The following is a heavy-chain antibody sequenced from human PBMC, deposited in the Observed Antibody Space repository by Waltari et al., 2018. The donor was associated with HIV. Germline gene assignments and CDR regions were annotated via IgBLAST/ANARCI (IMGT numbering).Heavy chain of an antibody. D-gene: IGHD3-3*01. CDR3: ARISTWFCLEGGDV. V-gene: IGHV4-39*01. J-gene: IGHJ6*02. CDR2: IYHSVNP. Sequence: QLQLQESGPGLVKPSETLSLTCTVSGGSISNNYYYWGWIRQAPGKGLAWIGSIYHSVNPNPNPSLKSRVTSSADPSKNQFALTWNSVPAADTASYYGARISTWFCLEGGDVWGQGTTVTVSS. CDR1: GGSISNNYYY.